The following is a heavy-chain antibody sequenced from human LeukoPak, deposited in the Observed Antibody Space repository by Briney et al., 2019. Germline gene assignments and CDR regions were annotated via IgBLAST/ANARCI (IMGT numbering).Heavy chain of an antibody. CDR3: ARVYYYDSSGYYYWVLDY. CDR2: ISGSGGGT. D-gene: IGHD3-22*01. Sequence: PGGSLRLSCAASGFTFSSYAMSWVRQAPGKGLEWVSAISGSGGGTYYADSVKGRFTISRDNSKNTLYLQMNSLRAEDTAVYYCARVYYYDSSGYYYWVLDYWGQGTLVTVSS. CDR1: GFTFSSYA. V-gene: IGHV3-23*01. J-gene: IGHJ4*02.